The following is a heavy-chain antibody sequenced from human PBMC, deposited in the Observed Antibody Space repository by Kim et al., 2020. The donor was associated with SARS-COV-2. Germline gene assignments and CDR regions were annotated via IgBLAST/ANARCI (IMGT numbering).Heavy chain of an antibody. J-gene: IGHJ4*02. CDR3: ARAVDIVATIGDY. D-gene: IGHD5-12*01. Sequence: YAQKFQGIVTMTRDTSTSTVYMELSSLRTEDTAVYYWARAVDIVATIGDYWGQGTLVTVSS. V-gene: IGHV1-46*01.